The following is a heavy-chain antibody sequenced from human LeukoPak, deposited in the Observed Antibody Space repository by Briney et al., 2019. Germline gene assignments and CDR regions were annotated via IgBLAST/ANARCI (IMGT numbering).Heavy chain of an antibody. CDR2: ITHNGST. V-gene: IGHV4-34*01. D-gene: IGHD2-15*01. J-gene: IGHJ1*01. Sequence: SETLSLTCGVHGESLNDYYWSWIRQSPEQGLELIGEITHNGSTTFNPSLESRLSISVDTSKNQFSLKLTSVTAADASVYFCARGFCRGESCYSGEYFQHWGQGTLVTVSS. CDR3: ARGFCRGESCYSGEYFQH. CDR1: GESLNDYY.